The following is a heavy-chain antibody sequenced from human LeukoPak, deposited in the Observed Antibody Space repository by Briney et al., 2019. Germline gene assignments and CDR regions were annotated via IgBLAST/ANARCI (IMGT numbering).Heavy chain of an antibody. CDR1: GFTFSSYW. J-gene: IGHJ4*02. CDR3: ARDPYDILIGPYFDY. Sequence: GRSLRLSCAASGFTFSSYWMHWVRQAPGKGLVWVSRINADGGSTNYADSVKGRFTISRDNAKNTLYLQMNSLRAEDTAVYYCARDPYDILIGPYFDYWGQGTLVTVSS. D-gene: IGHD3-9*01. CDR2: INADGGST. V-gene: IGHV3-74*01.